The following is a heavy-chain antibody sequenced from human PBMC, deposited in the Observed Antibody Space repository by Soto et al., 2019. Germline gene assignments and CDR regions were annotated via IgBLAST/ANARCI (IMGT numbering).Heavy chain of an antibody. CDR1: GFTFSSYA. Sequence: GGSMRLSCAASGFTFSSYAMSWVRQAPGKGLEWVSAISGSGGSTYYADSVKGRFTISRDNSKNTLYLQMNSLRAEDTAVYYCAKDLALMIAPLGAFDIWGQGTMVTVSS. CDR3: AKDLALMIAPLGAFDI. V-gene: IGHV3-23*01. J-gene: IGHJ3*02. CDR2: ISGSGGST. D-gene: IGHD3-22*01.